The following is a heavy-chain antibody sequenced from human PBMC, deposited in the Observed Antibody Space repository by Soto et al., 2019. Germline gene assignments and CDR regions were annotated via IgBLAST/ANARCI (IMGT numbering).Heavy chain of an antibody. CDR1: GYTFTRHH. J-gene: IGHJ4*02. CDR3: ARDNNGSFDY. V-gene: IGHV1-46*01. CDR2: ITVNGGST. D-gene: IGHD1-1*01. Sequence: QVQLVQSGAEVKKPGASVKVSCKASGYTFTRHHMHWVRQAPGQGLEWMGMITVNGGSTTYAQKLQGRVIMTRDTSTTTVYMELSSLRSEDTAMYYCARDNNGSFDYWGQGTPVTVSS.